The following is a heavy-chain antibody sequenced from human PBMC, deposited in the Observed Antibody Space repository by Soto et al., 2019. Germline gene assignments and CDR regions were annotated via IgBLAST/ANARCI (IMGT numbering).Heavy chain of an antibody. D-gene: IGHD6-19*01. CDR2: VSGSGGTT. CDR1: GFTFSSSA. Sequence: EVQLLDSGGGLVQPGGSLRLSCAASGFTFSSSAMSWVRQAPGKGLEWVSAVSGSGGTTYYADSVRGRFTISRDNSKNTLYLQMTSQRAEDTAIYFCARWTVDTIVTSGWCHYLDPWGQGTLVTVSS. CDR3: ARWTVDTIVTSGWCHYLDP. V-gene: IGHV3-23*01. J-gene: IGHJ5*02.